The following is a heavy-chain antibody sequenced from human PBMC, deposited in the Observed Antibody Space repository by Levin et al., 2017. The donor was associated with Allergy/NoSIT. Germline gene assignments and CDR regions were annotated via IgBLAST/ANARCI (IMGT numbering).Heavy chain of an antibody. CDR2: IWYDGSNK. J-gene: IGHJ4*02. CDR3: ARDETYYDILTGYYNY. CDR1: GFTFSSYG. D-gene: IGHD3-9*01. Sequence: GGSLRLSCAASGFTFSSYGMHWVRQAPGKGLEWVAVIWYDGSNKYYADSVKGRFTISRDNSKNTLYLQMNSLRAEDTAVYYCARDETYYDILTGYYNYWGQGTLVTVSS. V-gene: IGHV3-33*01.